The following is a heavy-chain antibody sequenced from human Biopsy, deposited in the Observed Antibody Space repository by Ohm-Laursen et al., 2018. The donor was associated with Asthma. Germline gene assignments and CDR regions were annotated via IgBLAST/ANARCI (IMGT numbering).Heavy chain of an antibody. D-gene: IGHD5-12*01. CDR1: GDSFSNYA. Sequence: GSSVKVSCKASGDSFSNYAISWVRQAPGQGLEWMGGLIPVLGTPDHAQMFEGRVTITADESMSTAYMELSSLSSEDTDVYYCARGYSGSDRIVYYYSGLEVWGQGTTVTVSS. J-gene: IGHJ6*02. V-gene: IGHV1-69*01. CDR2: LIPVLGTP. CDR3: ARGYSGSDRIVYYYSGLEV.